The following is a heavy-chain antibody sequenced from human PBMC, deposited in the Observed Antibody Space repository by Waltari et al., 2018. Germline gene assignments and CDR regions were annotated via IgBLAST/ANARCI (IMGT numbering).Heavy chain of an antibody. J-gene: IGHJ4*02. CDR2: ISTSGAYI. Sequence: EAQLVESGGGLVKPGGAVRLCCAASGVTCRNEDMNWVRQAPGTGLEWVSSISTSGAYISYADSVKGRFSISRDNAKNSLYLQMNSVKAADTAVYYCGGGTYCGSDCYVDNWGQGTLVTVSS. V-gene: IGHV3-21*01. CDR3: GGGTYCGSDCYVDN. D-gene: IGHD2-21*01. CDR1: GVTCRNED.